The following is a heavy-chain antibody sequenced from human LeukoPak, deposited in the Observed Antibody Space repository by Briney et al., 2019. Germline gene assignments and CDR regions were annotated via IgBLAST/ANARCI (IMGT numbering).Heavy chain of an antibody. CDR1: GFTFNNFG. CDR3: ARDTANSDCGVVYFVY. CDR2: ISDSGDKT. D-gene: IGHD4-17*01. Sequence: GGSLRLSCAASGFTFNNFGMRWVRQAPGRGLEWVSAISDSGDKTYYADSVKGRFSISRDNSKSTLFLQMNNLRVEDTAICYFARDTANSDCGVVYFVYWGQGGLVTVSS. J-gene: IGHJ4*02. V-gene: IGHV3-23*01.